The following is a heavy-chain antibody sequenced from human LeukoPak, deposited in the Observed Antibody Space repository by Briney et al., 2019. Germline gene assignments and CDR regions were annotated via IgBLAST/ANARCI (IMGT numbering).Heavy chain of an antibody. CDR1: GFTFSSYA. CDR2: ISYDGSNK. Sequence: GGSLRLSCAASGFTFSSYAMHWVRQAPGKGLEWVAVISYDGSNKYYADSVKGRFTISRDNSKNTLYLQMNSLRAEDTAVYYCARDATVTMPFDYYMDVWGKGTTVTVSS. J-gene: IGHJ6*03. V-gene: IGHV3-30-3*01. CDR3: ARDATVTMPFDYYMDV. D-gene: IGHD4-11*01.